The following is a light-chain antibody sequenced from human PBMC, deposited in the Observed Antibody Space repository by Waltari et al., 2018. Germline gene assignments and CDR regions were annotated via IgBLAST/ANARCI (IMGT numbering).Light chain of an antibody. J-gene: IGLJ1*01. CDR1: SSNIGAGYD. V-gene: IGLV1-40*01. CDR3: QSYDSSGSSYV. Sequence: QSVLTQPPSVSGAPGQRVTSSCTGSSSNIGAGYDVHWYQQLPGAAPRLIIYGDSNRPSGVPDRFSGSKSDTSASLAITGLQADDEADYYCQSYDSSGSSYVFGAGTKVTVL. CDR2: GDS.